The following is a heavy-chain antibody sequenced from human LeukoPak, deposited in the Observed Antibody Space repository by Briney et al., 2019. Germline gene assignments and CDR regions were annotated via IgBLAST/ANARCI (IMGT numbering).Heavy chain of an antibody. Sequence: ASVKVSCKASGYTFTGYYMHWVRQAPGQGLEWMGWISAYNGNTNYAQKLQGRVTMTTDTSTSTAYMELRSLRSDDTAVYYCARGPYYDSSGYPDFDLWGRGTLVTVSS. CDR1: GYTFTGYY. CDR2: ISAYNGNT. D-gene: IGHD3-22*01. V-gene: IGHV1-18*04. CDR3: ARGPYYDSSGYPDFDL. J-gene: IGHJ2*01.